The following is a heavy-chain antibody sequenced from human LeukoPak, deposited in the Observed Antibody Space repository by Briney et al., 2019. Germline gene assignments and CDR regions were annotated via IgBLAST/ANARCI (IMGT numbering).Heavy chain of an antibody. D-gene: IGHD6-13*01. Sequence: KTSETLSLTCTVSGGSISSYYWSWIRQPPGKGLEWIGYIYYSGSTNYNPSLKSRVTISVDTSKNQFSLKLSSVTAAGTAVYYCARSRPYSSSWYFFDYWGQGTLVAVSS. CDR1: GGSISSYY. J-gene: IGHJ4*02. CDR2: IYYSGST. V-gene: IGHV4-59*08. CDR3: ARSRPYSSSWYFFDY.